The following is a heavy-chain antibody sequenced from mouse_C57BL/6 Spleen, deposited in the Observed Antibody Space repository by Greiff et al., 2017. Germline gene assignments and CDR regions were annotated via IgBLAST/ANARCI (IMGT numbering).Heavy chain of an antibody. CDR3: AKEEDYGSSYYWYFDV. J-gene: IGHJ1*03. Sequence: VQRVESGPGLVQPSQSLSITCTVSGFSLTSYGVHWVRQSPGKGLEWLGVIWRGGSTDYNAAFMSRLSITKDNSKSQVFFKMNSLQADDTAIYYCAKEEDYGSSYYWYFDVWGTGTTVTVSS. D-gene: IGHD1-1*01. CDR2: IWRGGST. V-gene: IGHV2-5*01. CDR1: GFSLTSYG.